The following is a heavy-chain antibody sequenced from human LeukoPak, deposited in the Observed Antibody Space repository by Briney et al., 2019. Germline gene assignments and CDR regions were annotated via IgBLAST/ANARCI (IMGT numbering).Heavy chain of an antibody. D-gene: IGHD1-26*01. CDR2: ISYDGSNK. V-gene: IGHV3-30*04. CDR3: AASGSYYDSINDY. CDR1: GFTFSSYA. Sequence: GGSLRLSCAASGFTFSSYAMHWVRQAPGKGLEWVAVISYDGSNKYYADSVKGRFTISRDNSKNTLYLQMNSLRAGDTAVYYCAASGSYYDSINDYWGQGTLVTVSS. J-gene: IGHJ4*02.